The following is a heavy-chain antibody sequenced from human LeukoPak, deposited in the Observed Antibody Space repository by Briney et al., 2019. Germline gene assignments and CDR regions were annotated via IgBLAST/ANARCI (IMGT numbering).Heavy chain of an antibody. D-gene: IGHD3-22*01. J-gene: IGHJ3*02. CDR2: IYYSGST. V-gene: IGHV4-28*01. CDR1: GYSISSSNW. Sequence: PSETLSLTCAVSGYSISSSNWWGWIRQPPGKGLEWIGYIYYSGSTYYNPSLKSRVTMSVDTSKNQFSPKLSSVTAVDTAVYYCARSLDYYDSRGAFDIWGQGTMVTVSS. CDR3: ARSLDYYDSRGAFDI.